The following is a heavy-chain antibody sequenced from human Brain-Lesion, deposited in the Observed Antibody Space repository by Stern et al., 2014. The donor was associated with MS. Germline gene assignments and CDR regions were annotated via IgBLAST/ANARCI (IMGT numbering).Heavy chain of an antibody. Sequence: EVQLVESGGGLVQPGGSLRLSCAASGFTFSNYWMHWVRQAPGKGLVWVSRVNKDGGRTSYADSVKGRFTMSRDNAKNTLYLQMNSLRVEDTAIYYCARGERWFDSWGQGTLVTVSS. CDR2: VNKDGGRT. V-gene: IGHV3-74*02. D-gene: IGHD3-10*01. CDR1: GFTFSNYW. CDR3: ARGERWFDS. J-gene: IGHJ5*01.